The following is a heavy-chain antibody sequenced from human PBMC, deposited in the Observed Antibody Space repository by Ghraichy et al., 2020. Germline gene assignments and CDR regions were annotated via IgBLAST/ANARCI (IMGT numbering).Heavy chain of an antibody. D-gene: IGHD2-21*01. CDR2: INHSGST. CDR1: GGSFRGYY. J-gene: IGHJ6*01. Sequence: SETLSLTCGGYGGSFRGYYWSWIRQPPGKGLEWFGEINHSGSTNYNPSLKSRVTISIDTSKNQFFLKMNSVTAADTAVYYCARYSRYYYFNGMDVWGQGTTVTVSS. V-gene: IGHV4-34*01. CDR3: ARYSRYYYFNGMDV.